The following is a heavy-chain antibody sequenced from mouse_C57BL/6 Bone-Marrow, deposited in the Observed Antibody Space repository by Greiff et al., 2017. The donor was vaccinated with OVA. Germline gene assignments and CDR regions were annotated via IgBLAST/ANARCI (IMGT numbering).Heavy chain of an antibody. J-gene: IGHJ2*01. V-gene: IGHV1-61*01. CDR2: IYPSDSET. Sequence: QVQLKQSGPELVKPGASVKISCKASGYAFSSSWMNWVKQRPGQGLEWIGNIYPSDSETHYNQKFKDKATLTVDKSSSTAYMQLSSLTSEDSAVYYCATYYGNYGGFYFDYWGQGTTLTVSS. D-gene: IGHD2-10*01. CDR3: ATYYGNYGGFYFDY. CDR1: GYAFSSSW.